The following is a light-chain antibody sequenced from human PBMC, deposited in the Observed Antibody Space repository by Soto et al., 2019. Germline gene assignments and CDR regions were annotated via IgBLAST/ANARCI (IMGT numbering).Light chain of an antibody. CDR1: SSDVGSYNR. J-gene: IGLJ2*01. CDR3: SSCTPTSTLV. Sequence: QSALTQPPSVSGSPGQSVTISCTGTSSDVGSYNRVSWFQQPPGTAPKLIIYEVSNRPSGVPDRFSGSKSGNTASLTISGLQADDEADYYCSSCTPTSTLVFCGGTKLTVL. V-gene: IGLV2-18*02. CDR2: EVS.